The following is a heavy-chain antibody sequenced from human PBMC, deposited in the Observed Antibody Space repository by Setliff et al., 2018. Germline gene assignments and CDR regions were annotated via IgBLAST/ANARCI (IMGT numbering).Heavy chain of an antibody. D-gene: IGHD1-1*01. CDR2: INQSGTT. V-gene: IGHV4-4*02. CDR3: ARGVRTGHLDS. Sequence: ASETLSLTCAVSGDSISNDYWWSWVRQPPERELEWIGEINQSGTTNYNPPLKGRATISVDNSKNQFSLNLNSVTVADTVVYFCARGVRTGHLDSWGQGTLVTVSS. CDR1: GDSISNDYW. J-gene: IGHJ4*02.